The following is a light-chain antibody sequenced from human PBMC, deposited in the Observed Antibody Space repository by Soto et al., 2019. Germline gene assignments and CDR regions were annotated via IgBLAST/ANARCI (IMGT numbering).Light chain of an antibody. Sequence: DIQMTQSPSALSASVGDRVTITCRASQSISSWLAWYQQKPGKPPRLLIYDASYLERGVPSRFGGSGSGSEFTLTISDLQPDDLGTYYCQQYNNFWTFGPGTKVDIK. CDR2: DAS. J-gene: IGKJ1*01. CDR1: QSISSW. V-gene: IGKV1-5*01. CDR3: QQYNNFWT.